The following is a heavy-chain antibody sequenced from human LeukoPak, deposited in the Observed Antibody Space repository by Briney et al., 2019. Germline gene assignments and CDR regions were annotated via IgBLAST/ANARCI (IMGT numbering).Heavy chain of an antibody. V-gene: IGHV4-59*01. CDR1: GGSISSFY. CDR2: IYSSGST. Sequence: SETLSLTCTVSGGSISSFYWSWIRQPPGKGLEWIGYIYSSGSTNYNPSLKSRVTISVDTSKNQFSLKLSSVTAADTAVYYCARHQYELLNYYFDYWGQGTLVTVSS. J-gene: IGHJ4*02. D-gene: IGHD2-15*01. CDR3: ARHQYELLNYYFDY.